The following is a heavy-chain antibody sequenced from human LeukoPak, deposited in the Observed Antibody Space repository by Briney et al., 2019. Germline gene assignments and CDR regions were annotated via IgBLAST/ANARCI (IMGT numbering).Heavy chain of an antibody. CDR2: ISSSSSYI. CDR1: GFTFSSYS. CDR3: ARDLRTALAFDI. D-gene: IGHD1/OR15-1a*01. V-gene: IGHV3-21*01. J-gene: IGHJ3*02. Sequence: PGGSLRLSCAASGFTFSSYSMNWVRQAPGKGLEWVSSISSSSSYIYYADSVKGRFTISRDNAKNSLYLQMNSLRAEDTAVYYCARDLRTALAFDIWGQGTMVTVSS.